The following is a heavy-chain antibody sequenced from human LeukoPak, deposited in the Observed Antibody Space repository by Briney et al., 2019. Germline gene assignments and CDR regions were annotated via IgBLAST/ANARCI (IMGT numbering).Heavy chain of an antibody. Sequence: GGSLRLSCVGSGFTFRSYWMSWVRQAPGKGLEWVANIKEDGSERYYVDSVKGRFTISRDNAKNSLYLQMNSLRAEDTALYYCAKDAAAMGLGFDYWGQGALVTVSS. J-gene: IGHJ4*02. CDR3: AKDAAAMGLGFDY. V-gene: IGHV3-7*03. CDR2: IKEDGSER. CDR1: GFTFRSYW. D-gene: IGHD2-2*01.